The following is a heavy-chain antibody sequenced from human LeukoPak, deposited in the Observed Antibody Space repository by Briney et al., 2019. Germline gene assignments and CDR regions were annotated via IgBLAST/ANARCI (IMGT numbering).Heavy chain of an antibody. CDR1: GGTFSSYA. Sequence: SVKVSCKASGGTFSSYAISWVRQAPGQGLEWMGRIIPILGIANYAQKFQGRVTITADKSTSTAYMELSSLRSVDTAVYYCARVATGYYDSSGYGTWFDPWGQGTLVTVSS. J-gene: IGHJ5*02. V-gene: IGHV1-69*04. D-gene: IGHD3-22*01. CDR3: ARVATGYYDSSGYGTWFDP. CDR2: IIPILGIA.